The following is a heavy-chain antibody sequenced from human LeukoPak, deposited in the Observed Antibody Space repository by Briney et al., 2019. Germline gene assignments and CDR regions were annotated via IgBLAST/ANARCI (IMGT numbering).Heavy chain of an antibody. J-gene: IGHJ5*02. CDR2: IYSGGST. CDR1: GFTVSSNY. V-gene: IGHV3-53*01. D-gene: IGHD7-27*01. CDR3: ARGRGLTGEVWFDP. Sequence: PGGSLRLSCAASGFTVSSNYMSWVRQAPGKGLEWVSVIYSGGSTYYADSVKGRFTISRDNSKNTLYLQMNSLRAEDTAVYYCARGRGLTGEVWFDPWGQGTLVTVSS.